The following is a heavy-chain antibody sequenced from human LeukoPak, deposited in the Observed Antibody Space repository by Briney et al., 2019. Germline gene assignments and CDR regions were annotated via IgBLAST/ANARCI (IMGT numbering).Heavy chain of an antibody. D-gene: IGHD5-18*01. Sequence: SETLSLTCSVSGGSISSNNYYWGWIRQPPGTGLEWIGSIYYSGSTYYNPSLKSRVTISIDTSKNQFSLKLSSVTAADTAVYYCARLYPAMAPFDYWGQGTLVTVSS. V-gene: IGHV4-39*01. CDR3: ARLYPAMAPFDY. J-gene: IGHJ4*02. CDR2: IYYSGST. CDR1: GGSISSNNYY.